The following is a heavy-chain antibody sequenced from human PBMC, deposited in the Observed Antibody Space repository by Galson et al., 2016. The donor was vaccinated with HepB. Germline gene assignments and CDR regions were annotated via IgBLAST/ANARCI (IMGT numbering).Heavy chain of an antibody. V-gene: IGHV4-59*01. Sequence: SETLSLTCIVFGGSISAYYWHWIRQPPGKGLEWIGYIYYSGSTNSNPSLKSRVTISVDTSKNQFSLKLSSVTAADTAVYFCARGDSTGWYRFDSWGQGTLVTVSS. CDR1: GGSISAYY. D-gene: IGHD6-19*01. J-gene: IGHJ4*02. CDR2: IYYSGST. CDR3: ARGDSTGWYRFDS.